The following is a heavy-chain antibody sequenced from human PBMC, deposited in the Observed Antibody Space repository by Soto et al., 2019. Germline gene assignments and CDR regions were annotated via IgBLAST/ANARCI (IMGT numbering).Heavy chain of an antibody. J-gene: IGHJ6*02. CDR1: GFTSSSYG. CDR2: ISYDGSNK. D-gene: IGHD6-13*01. CDR3: AKALNPYSRGYYGMDV. V-gene: IGHV3-30*18. Sequence: GGSLRLSCAASGFTSSSYGMHWVRQAPGKGLEWVAVISYDGSNKYYADSVKGRFTISRDNSKNTLYLQMNSLRAEDTAVYYCAKALNPYSRGYYGMDVWGQGTAVTVSS.